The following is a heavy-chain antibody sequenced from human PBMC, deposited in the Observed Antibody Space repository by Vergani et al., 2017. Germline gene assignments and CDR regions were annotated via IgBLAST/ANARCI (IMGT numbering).Heavy chain of an antibody. CDR1: GFTFSTYA. Sequence: EVQLLESGGGLVQPGGSLRLSCAASGFTFSTYAMTWVRQAPGKGLEWVSTISSDGGSTYYADSVKGRFTISRDNSKNTLSLQMNSLTAEDTAIYHCAGHQGTSAYYYGGFDYWGQGILVTVSS. V-gene: IGHV3-23*01. CDR3: AGHQGTSAYYYGGFDY. CDR2: ISSDGGST. J-gene: IGHJ4*02. D-gene: IGHD3-22*01.